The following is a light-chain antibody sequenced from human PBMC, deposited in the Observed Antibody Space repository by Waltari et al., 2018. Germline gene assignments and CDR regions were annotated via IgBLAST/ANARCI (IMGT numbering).Light chain of an antibody. CDR1: SGINVGMYR. CDR2: FKSDSDR. V-gene: IGLV5-45*01. Sequence: QAVLTQPASLSASPGASVRLTCTLGSGINVGMYRIYWYLKKTGSPPRYPLSFKSDSDRQHGSGVPSRFSGSKDASANAGILLISGLQSDDEADYYCLIWHSDAYVFGSGTEVTVL. J-gene: IGLJ1*01. CDR3: LIWHSDAYV.